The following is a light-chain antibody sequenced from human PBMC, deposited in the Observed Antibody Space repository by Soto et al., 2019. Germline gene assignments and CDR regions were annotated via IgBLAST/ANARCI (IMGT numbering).Light chain of an antibody. CDR3: QQYRSYSPRT. V-gene: IGKV1-5*01. CDR2: DAS. CDR1: QTISSW. Sequence: DIKMTQSPSTLSASVGDRVTITCRASQTISSWLAWFQQKPGKAPKLLIYDASTLGSGVPSRFSGYGSGTEFNLTIGSLQPDDFATYYCQQYRSYSPRTFGQGTKVDI. J-gene: IGKJ1*01.